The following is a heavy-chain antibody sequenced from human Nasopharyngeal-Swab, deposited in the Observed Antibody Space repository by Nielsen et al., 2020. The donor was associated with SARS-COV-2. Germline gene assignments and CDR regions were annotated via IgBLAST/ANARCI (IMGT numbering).Heavy chain of an antibody. CDR1: GGSFSGYY. CDR2: INHIGST. J-gene: IGHJ6*03. Sequence: SETLSLTCAVYGGSFSGYYWSWIRQPPGKGLEWIREINHIGSTNYNPSLKSRVAISVDTSKNQFSLKLSSVTAAETAVYYCARGPRRALPYYYYYYMDVWGKGTTVTVAS. CDR3: ARGPRRALPYYYYYYMDV. V-gene: IGHV4-34*01.